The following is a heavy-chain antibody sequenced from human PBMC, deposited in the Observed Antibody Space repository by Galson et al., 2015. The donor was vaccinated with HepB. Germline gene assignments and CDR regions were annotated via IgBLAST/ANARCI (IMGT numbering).Heavy chain of an antibody. D-gene: IGHD3-22*01. CDR1: GFTFSSYA. J-gene: IGHJ5*02. Sequence: SLRLSCAASGFTFSSYAIHWVRQAPGKGLEWVAIISYDGNNKYYADSVKGRFTISRDNSKNTLYLQMNSLRAEDTGLYYCARGGYYDTNGQAAFDPWGQGTLVTVSS. CDR3: ARGGYYDTNGQAAFDP. V-gene: IGHV3-30-3*01. CDR2: ISYDGNNK.